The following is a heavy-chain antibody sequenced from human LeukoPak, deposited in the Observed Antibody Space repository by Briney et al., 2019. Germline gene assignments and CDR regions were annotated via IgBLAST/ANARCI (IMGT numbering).Heavy chain of an antibody. CDR2: ISFDATNK. CDR3: ARGLRYFDWLLDDY. J-gene: IGHJ4*02. V-gene: IGHV3-30*04. D-gene: IGHD3-9*01. CDR1: GFTFNGHA. Sequence: PGGSLRLSCAASGFTFNGHAMHWVRQAPGKGLEWVALISFDATNKYYADSVRGRFIISRDNSNNILHLQMNSLRRQDTAMYYCARGLRYFDWLLDDYWGQGTLVTVSS.